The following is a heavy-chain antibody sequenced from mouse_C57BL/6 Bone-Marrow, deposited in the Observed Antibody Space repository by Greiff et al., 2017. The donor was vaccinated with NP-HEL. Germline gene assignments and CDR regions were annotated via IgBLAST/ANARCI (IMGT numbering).Heavy chain of an antibody. D-gene: IGHD2-5*01. V-gene: IGHV5-17*01. Sequence: EVKVVESGGGLVKPGGSLKLSCAASGFTFSDYGMHWVRQAPEKGLEWVAYISSGSSTIYYADTVKGRFTISRDNAKNTLFLQMTSLRSEDTAMYYCARSNYSNYAWFAYWGQGTLVTVSA. J-gene: IGHJ3*01. CDR2: ISSGSSTI. CDR1: GFTFSDYG. CDR3: ARSNYSNYAWFAY.